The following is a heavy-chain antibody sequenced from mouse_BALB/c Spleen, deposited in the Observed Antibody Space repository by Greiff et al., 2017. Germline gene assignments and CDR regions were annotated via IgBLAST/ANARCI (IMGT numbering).Heavy chain of an antibody. CDR2: IWSGGST. CDR3: ARNRNWDWWYFDV. V-gene: IGHV2-2*02. D-gene: IGHD4-1*01. CDR1: GFSLTSYG. J-gene: IGHJ1*01. Sequence: VKLMESGPGLVQPSQSLSITCTVSGFSLTSYGVHWVRQSPGKGLEWLGVIWSGGSTDYNAAFISRLSISKDNSKSQVFFKMNSLQANDTAIYYCARNRNWDWWYFDVWGAGTTVTVSS.